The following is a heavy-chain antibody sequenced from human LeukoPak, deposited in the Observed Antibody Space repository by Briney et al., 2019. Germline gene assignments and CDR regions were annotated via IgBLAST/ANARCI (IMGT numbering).Heavy chain of an antibody. D-gene: IGHD1-1*01. CDR1: GYTFTGHY. V-gene: IGHV1-2*02. CDR3: AGGVVERGLDY. CDR2: INPNNGGT. Sequence: ASVKVSCKPSGYTFTGHYIHWVRQAPGQGLEWMGWINPNNGGTNYAQKFQGRVTMARDTSVSTAYMELSSLRSDDTAIYYCAGGVVERGLDYWGQGALVIVSS. J-gene: IGHJ4*02.